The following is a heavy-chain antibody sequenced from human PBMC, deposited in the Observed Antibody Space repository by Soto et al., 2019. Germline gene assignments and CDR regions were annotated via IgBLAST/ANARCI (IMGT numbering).Heavy chain of an antibody. CDR1: GYTFTSYD. CDR2: MNPNSGNT. D-gene: IGHD6-13*01. CDR3: ARGIVLSAAAGSVFNWFDP. Sequence: QVQLVQSGAEVKKPGASVKVSCKASGYTFTSYDINWVRQATGQGLEWMGWMNPNSGNTGYAQKFQGRVTMTRNTSRSTAYMERSSLRSEDTAVYYCARGIVLSAAAGSVFNWFDPWGQGTLVTVSS. J-gene: IGHJ5*02. V-gene: IGHV1-8*01.